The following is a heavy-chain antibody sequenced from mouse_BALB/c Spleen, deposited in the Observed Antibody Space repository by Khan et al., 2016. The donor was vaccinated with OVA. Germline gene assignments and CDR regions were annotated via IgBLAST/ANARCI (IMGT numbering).Heavy chain of an antibody. Sequence: QVQLQQSGAELAKPGATVKMSCKASGYTFTSYWMHWVKQRPGQGLEWIGYINPSTDYTEYNQTFKDKATLTADKSSSTAYMQLTSLTSEDSAVYYGTNHCSSSAWFTYWGQGTLVTVSA. D-gene: IGHD1-1*01. CDR1: GYTFTSYW. V-gene: IGHV1-7*01. J-gene: IGHJ3*01. CDR2: INPSTDYT. CDR3: TNHCSSSAWFTY.